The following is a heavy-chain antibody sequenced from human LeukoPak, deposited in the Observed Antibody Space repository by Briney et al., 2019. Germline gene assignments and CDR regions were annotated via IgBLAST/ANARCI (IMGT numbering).Heavy chain of an antibody. Sequence: SQTLSLTCTVSGGSISSGSYYWSWIRQPAGKGLEWIGRIYTSGSTNYNPSLKSRVTISVDTSKNQFSLKLSSVTAADTAVYYCARLALRNQLLYFHYYGMDVWGQGTTVTVSS. D-gene: IGHD2-2*02. CDR1: GGSISSGSYY. V-gene: IGHV4-61*02. J-gene: IGHJ6*02. CDR2: IYTSGST. CDR3: ARLALRNQLLYFHYYGMDV.